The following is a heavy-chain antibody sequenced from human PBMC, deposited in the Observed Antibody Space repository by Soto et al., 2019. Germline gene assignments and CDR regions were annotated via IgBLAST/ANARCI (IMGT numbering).Heavy chain of an antibody. J-gene: IGHJ6*02. CDR1: GYTFTSYG. Sequence: KVNEASVKVSCKASGYTFTSYGISWVRQAPGQGLEWMGWISAYNGNTNYAQKLQGRVTMTTDTSTSTAYMELRSLRSDDTAVYYCAIKRGGYYYYGMDVWGQGTTVTVSS. CDR3: AIKRGGYYYYGMDV. V-gene: IGHV1-18*01. CDR2: ISAYNGNT. D-gene: IGHD3-16*01.